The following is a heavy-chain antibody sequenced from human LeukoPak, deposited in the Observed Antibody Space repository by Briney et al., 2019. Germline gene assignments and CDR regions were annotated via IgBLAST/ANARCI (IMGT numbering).Heavy chain of an antibody. Sequence: GGPLRLSCAASGFTFSSYAMHWVRQAPGKGLEYVSAISSNGGSTYYADSVKGRFTISRDNSKNTLYLQMGSLRAEDMAVYYCARGVAGMGGYFDYWGQGTLVTVSS. J-gene: IGHJ4*02. CDR2: ISSNGGST. CDR3: ARGVAGMGGYFDY. V-gene: IGHV3-64*02. CDR1: GFTFSSYA. D-gene: IGHD6-19*01.